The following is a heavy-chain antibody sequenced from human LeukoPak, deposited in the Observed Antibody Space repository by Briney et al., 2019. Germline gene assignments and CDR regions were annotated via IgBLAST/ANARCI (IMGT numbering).Heavy chain of an antibody. CDR2: IYTGGTT. J-gene: IGHJ4*02. CDR3: AREGRFQSFDY. CDR1: GFSVGRNY. Sequence: PGGSLRLSCAASGFSVGRNYMSSVRQAPGKGLEWVSVIYTGGTTHYAESVMGRFTISRDDSHNTVHLHMSGLRAEDTAVYYCAREGRFQSFDYWGQGTLVAVSS. V-gene: IGHV3-53*01.